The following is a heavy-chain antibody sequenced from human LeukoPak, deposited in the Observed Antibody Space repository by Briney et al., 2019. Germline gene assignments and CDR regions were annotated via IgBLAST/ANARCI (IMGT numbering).Heavy chain of an antibody. D-gene: IGHD6-13*01. CDR2: ISSSSTYI. V-gene: IGHV3-21*01. CDR3: ARGTPIAAEPTGYN. CDR1: GFTFSSYS. Sequence: PGGSLRVSCAASGFTFSSYSMNWVCQAPGKGMEWVSFISSSSTYIYYADSMKGRFTISSDDAKSSLYLQMNSLRAEDTAVYYCARGTPIAAEPTGYNWGQGTLATVSS. J-gene: IGHJ4*02.